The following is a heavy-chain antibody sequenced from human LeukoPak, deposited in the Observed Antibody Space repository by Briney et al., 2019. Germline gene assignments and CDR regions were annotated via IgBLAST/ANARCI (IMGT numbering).Heavy chain of an antibody. V-gene: IGHV1-24*01. CDR3: ATDGASRDYYYYYMGV. D-gene: IGHD3-16*01. CDR2: FDPEDGET. CDR1: GYTLTELS. Sequence: ASVKVSCKVSGYTLTELSMHWVRQAPGKGLEWMGGFDPEDGETIYAQKFQGRVTMTEDTSTDTAYMELSSLRSEDTAVYYCATDGASRDYYYYYMGVWGKGTTVTVSS. J-gene: IGHJ6*03.